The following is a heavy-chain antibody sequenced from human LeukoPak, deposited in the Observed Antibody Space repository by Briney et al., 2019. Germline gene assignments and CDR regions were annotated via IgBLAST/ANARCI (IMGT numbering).Heavy chain of an antibody. CDR2: IKSKTDGGTT. CDR1: GFTFSSYS. J-gene: IGHJ4*02. Sequence: GGSLRLSCAASGFTFSSYSMNWVRQAPGKGLEWVGRIKSKTDGGTTDYAAPVKGRFTISRDDSKNTLYLQMNSLKTEDTAVYYCTTLYSGSYSLDYWGQGTLVTVSS. V-gene: IGHV3-15*01. D-gene: IGHD1-26*01. CDR3: TTLYSGSYSLDY.